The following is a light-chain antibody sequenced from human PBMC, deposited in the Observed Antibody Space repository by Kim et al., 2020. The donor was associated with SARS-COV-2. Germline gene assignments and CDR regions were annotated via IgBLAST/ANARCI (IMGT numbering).Light chain of an antibody. Sequence: DIVMTQSPLSLPVTPGEPASISCRSSQSLLHSNGYNYLDWYLQKPGQSPQLLIYLGSNRASGVPDRFSGSGSGTDFTLKISRVEAEDVGVYYCMQALHPFLTFGGGTKVDIK. J-gene: IGKJ4*01. CDR3: MQALHPFLT. CDR2: LGS. CDR1: QSLLHSNGYNY. V-gene: IGKV2-28*01.